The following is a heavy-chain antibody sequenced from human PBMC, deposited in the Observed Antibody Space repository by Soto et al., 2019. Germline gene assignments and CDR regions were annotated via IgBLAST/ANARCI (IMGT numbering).Heavy chain of an antibody. CDR2: IYYSGST. J-gene: IGHJ6*02. Sequence: SETLSLTCTVSGGSISSYYWSWIRQPPGKGLEWIGYIYYSGSTNYNPSLKSRVTISEDTSKNQFSLKLSSVTAADRAVYYCARDHGYYDFWSGYLTGPLYYYYGMDVWGQGTTVTVSS. D-gene: IGHD3-3*01. CDR1: GGSISSYY. CDR3: ARDHGYYDFWSGYLTGPLYYYYGMDV. V-gene: IGHV4-59*01.